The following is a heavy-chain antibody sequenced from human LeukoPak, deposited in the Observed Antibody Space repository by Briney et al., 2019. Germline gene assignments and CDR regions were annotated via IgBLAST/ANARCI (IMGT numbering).Heavy chain of an antibody. CDR2: IHPGDSDT. Sequence: GESLKISCKASSSTFTNYWIGWVRQMPGKGLEWMGIIHPGDSDTRYSPSFQGQVTISVDKSISTAYLQWSSLKASDTAMYYCARRSVVYSSSWSALDYWGQGTLVTVSS. CDR3: ARRSVVYSSSWSALDY. D-gene: IGHD6-13*01. CDR1: SSTFTNYW. J-gene: IGHJ4*02. V-gene: IGHV5-51*01.